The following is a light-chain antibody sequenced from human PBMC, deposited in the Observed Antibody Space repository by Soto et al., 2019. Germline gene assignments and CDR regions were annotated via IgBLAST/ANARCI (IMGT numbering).Light chain of an antibody. V-gene: IGKV3-11*01. CDR3: QQRSNWPPVYT. CDR2: DTS. Sequence: EVVLTQSPATLALSPGERATLSCRASQSVSSYLAWYQQKPGQAPRLLIYDTSNRAPGIPARFSGSGSGTDFTLTISSLETEDFAVYYCQQRSNWPPVYTFGQGTKLEIK. J-gene: IGKJ2*01. CDR1: QSVSSY.